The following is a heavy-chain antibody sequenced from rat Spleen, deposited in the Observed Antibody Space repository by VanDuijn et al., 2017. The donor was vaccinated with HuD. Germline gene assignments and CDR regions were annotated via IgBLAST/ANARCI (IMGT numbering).Heavy chain of an antibody. CDR1: GFTFSDFY. J-gene: IGHJ1*01. D-gene: IGHD1-7*01. CDR3: ARLYYGFWYFDF. CDR2: ISYGGGTT. Sequence: EVQLVESGGGLVQPGRSLKLSCAASGFTFSDFYMAWVRQAPTKGLEWVASISYGGGTTYYRDSVKGRFTISRDNAKSSLYLQMNSLRSKDTATYYCARLYYGFWYFDFWGPGTMVTVSS. V-gene: IGHV5-20*01.